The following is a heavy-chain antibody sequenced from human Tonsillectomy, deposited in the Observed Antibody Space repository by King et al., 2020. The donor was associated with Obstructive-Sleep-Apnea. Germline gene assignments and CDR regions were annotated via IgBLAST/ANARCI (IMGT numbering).Heavy chain of an antibody. CDR1: GFTFNTHA. D-gene: IGHD3-9*01. V-gene: IGHV3-23*04. Sequence: VQLVESGGGLVQPGGSLRLSCTSSGFTFNTHAMGWVRQAPGKGLEWVSFIGGKGSLFYADPVKGRFTISRDNSRSTVNLQMNSLRVDDTAVYFCARAPYDDILTGSYTDWYFDLWGRGTLVTVSS. CDR3: ARAPYDDILTGSYTDWYFDL. J-gene: IGHJ2*01. CDR2: FIGGKGSL.